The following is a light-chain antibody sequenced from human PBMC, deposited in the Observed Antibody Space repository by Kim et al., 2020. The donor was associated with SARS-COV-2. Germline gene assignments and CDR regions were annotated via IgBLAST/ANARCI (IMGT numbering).Light chain of an antibody. Sequence: DIVMTQSPDSLAVSLGERATINCKSSQSILYSSNNKNYLVWYQHKPGQPPKLLINWASTRESGVPDRFSGSGSGTDFTLTISSLQAEDVAVYYCQQYYSTPLTFGGGTKVDIK. V-gene: IGKV4-1*01. CDR3: QQYYSTPLT. CDR1: QSILYSSNNKNY. J-gene: IGKJ4*01. CDR2: WAS.